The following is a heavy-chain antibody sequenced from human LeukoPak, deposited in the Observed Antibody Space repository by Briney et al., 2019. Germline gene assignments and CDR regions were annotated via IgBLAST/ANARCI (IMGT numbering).Heavy chain of an antibody. Sequence: PGGSLRLSCAASGFTFSSYEMNWVRQAPGKGLEWVSYISSSGSTIYYADSVKGRFTISRDNAKNSLYLQMNSLRAEDTAVYYCAELGITMIGGVWGKGTTVAISS. CDR2: ISSSGSTI. D-gene: IGHD3-10*02. CDR3: AELGITMIGGV. V-gene: IGHV3-48*03. J-gene: IGHJ6*04. CDR1: GFTFSSYE.